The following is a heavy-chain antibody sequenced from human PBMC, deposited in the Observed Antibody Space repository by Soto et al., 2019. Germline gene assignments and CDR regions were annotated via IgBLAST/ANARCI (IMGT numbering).Heavy chain of an antibody. V-gene: IGHV2-5*01. J-gene: IGHJ2*01. CDR3: AHRGECYRDYPDYWYCDL. CDR2: IYWNDNK. D-gene: IGHD4-17*01. CDR1: GFSLTTSGVG. Sequence: QITLKESGPTLVKPTQTLTLTCTFSGFSLTTSGVGVGWIRQPPGKALEWLALIYWNDNKRYSPSLRGRLTTTKATPNNQVVLKRTNMGPVDTATYYYAHRGECYRDYPDYWYCDLWGRGTLVTVSS.